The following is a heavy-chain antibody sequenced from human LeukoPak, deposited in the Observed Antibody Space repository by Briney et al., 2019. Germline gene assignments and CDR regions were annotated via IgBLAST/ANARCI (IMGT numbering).Heavy chain of an antibody. CDR2: IFPSGGEI. D-gene: IGHD3-10*01. CDR1: GFTFSTFA. V-gene: IGHV3-23*01. J-gene: IGHJ4*02. CDR3: AKVRGRITMVRGVMTNFDY. Sequence: GGSLRLSCAASGFTFSTFAMIWVRQPPGKGLEWVSSIFPSGGEIHYADSVRGRFTISRDNSKSTLSLQMNSLRAEDTAVYYCAKVRGRITMVRGVMTNFDYWGQGTLVTVSS.